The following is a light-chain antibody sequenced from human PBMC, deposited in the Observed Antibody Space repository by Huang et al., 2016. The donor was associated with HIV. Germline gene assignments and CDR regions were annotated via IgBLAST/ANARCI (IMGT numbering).Light chain of an antibody. J-gene: IGKJ1*01. CDR1: QGISNS. V-gene: IGKV1-NL1*01. CDR3: QQYYSTPT. CDR2: DTS. Sequence: DIQMTQSPSSLSASVGDRVTITCRASQGISNSLAWYHHKPGKAPKLLLHDTSRLQSGVPSRFSGSGSGTDYTLTISSLQPEDFASYYCQQYYSTPTFGQGTKVEIK.